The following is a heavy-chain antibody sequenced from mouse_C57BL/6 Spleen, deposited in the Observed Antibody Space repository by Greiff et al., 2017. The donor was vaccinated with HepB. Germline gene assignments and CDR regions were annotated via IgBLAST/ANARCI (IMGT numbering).Heavy chain of an antibody. J-gene: IGHJ3*01. V-gene: IGHV1-9*01. CDR3: ARSYYDGSRPGFAY. CDR1: GYTFTGYW. D-gene: IGHD1-1*01. CDR2: ILPGSGST. Sequence: QVQLQQSGAELMQPGASVKLSCKATGYTFTGYWIEWVKQRPGHGLERIGEILPGSGSTNYNEKFKGKAPFTADTSSNTAYMQLSSLTTEDSAIYYSARSYYDGSRPGFAYWGEGTLVTVSA.